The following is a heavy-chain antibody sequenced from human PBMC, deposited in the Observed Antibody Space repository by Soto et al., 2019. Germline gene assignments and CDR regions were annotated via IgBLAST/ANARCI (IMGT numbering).Heavy chain of an antibody. Sequence: PSETMSLTSTLSGGSIRVDGYYWSWIRQHPGKGLEGIGFIYYSGNTYYNSSPESRVSISAATSQHPFSLTLSSVNAPDTAAVHCAGSNSKSWFDPWGQGTLVTVSS. D-gene: IGHD1-26*01. CDR1: GGSIRVDGYY. V-gene: IGHV4-31*03. J-gene: IGHJ5*01. CDR2: IYYSGNT. CDR3: AGSNSKSWFDP.